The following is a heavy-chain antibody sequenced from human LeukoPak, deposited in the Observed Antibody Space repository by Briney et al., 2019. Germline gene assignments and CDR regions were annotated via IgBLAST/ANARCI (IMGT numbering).Heavy chain of an antibody. CDR2: MNPNSGNT. CDR1: GYTFTIYD. V-gene: IGHV1-8*01. Sequence: ASVKVSCKASGYTFTIYDINWVRQAPGQGLEWMGWMNPNSGNTGSAQRFQGRVTMTRDTSISTAYMELSSLTSEDTAVYYCARGPLVRLPSSFDPWGQGTLVTVSS. D-gene: IGHD3-16*02. CDR3: ARGPLVRLPSSFDP. J-gene: IGHJ5*02.